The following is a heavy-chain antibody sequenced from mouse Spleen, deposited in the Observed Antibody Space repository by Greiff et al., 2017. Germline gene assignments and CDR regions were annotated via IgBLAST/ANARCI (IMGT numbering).Heavy chain of an antibody. J-gene: IGHJ2*01. Sequence: EVQLQQSGPELVKPGASVKISCKASGYSFTDYNMNWVKQSHGKSLEWIGVINPNYGTTSYNQKFKGKATLTVDQSSSTAYMQLNSLTSEDSAVYYCAREGLFTTAEATYEVYFDYWGQGTTVTVSS. V-gene: IGHV1-39*01. D-gene: IGHD1-1*01. CDR1: GYSFTDYN. CDR3: AREGLFTTAEATYEVYFDY. CDR2: INPNYGTT.